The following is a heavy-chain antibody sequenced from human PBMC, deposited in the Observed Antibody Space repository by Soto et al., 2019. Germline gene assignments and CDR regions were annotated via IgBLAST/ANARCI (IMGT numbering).Heavy chain of an antibody. V-gene: IGHV3-21*01. CDR3: ARGYYDFWSGYPPAFDI. D-gene: IGHD3-3*01. CDR2: ISSSSSYI. CDR1: GFTFSSYS. J-gene: IGHJ3*02. Sequence: GGSLRLSCAASGFTFSSYSMNWVRQAPGKGLEWVSSISSSSSYIYYADSVKGRFTISRDNAKNSLYLQMNSLRAEDTAVYYCARGYYDFWSGYPPAFDIWGQGTMVTVSS.